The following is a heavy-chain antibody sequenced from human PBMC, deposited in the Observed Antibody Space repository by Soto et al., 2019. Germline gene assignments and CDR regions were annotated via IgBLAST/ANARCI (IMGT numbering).Heavy chain of an antibody. D-gene: IGHD3-10*01. V-gene: IGHV4-31*03. Sequence: QVQLQESGPGLVKPSQTLSLTCTVSGGSISSGGYYWSWIRQHPGKGLEWIGYIYYSGSTYYNPSLKSRVTISVDTSKNQFSLKLSSVTAADTAVYYCARYGSGSYETKRLLFDYWGQGTLVTVSS. CDR3: ARYGSGSYETKRLLFDY. J-gene: IGHJ4*02. CDR1: GGSISSGGYY. CDR2: IYYSGST.